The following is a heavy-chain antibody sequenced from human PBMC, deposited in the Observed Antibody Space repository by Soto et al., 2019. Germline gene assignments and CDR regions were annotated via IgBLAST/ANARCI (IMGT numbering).Heavy chain of an antibody. CDR1: GYTFTGYF. CDR3: ARGGGTILAPLP. CDR2: INTNSGAT. D-gene: IGHD3-3*01. Sequence: ASVKVSCKASGYTFTGYFMHWVRQAPGQGLEWMGWINTNSGATKYAHKFQGRVTMTRDTSISTAYMELSGLTSDDTAVYFCARGGGTILAPLPWGQGTLVTVS. J-gene: IGHJ5*02. V-gene: IGHV1-2*02.